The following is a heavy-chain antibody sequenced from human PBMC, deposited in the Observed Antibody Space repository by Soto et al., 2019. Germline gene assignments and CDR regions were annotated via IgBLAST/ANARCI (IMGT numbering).Heavy chain of an antibody. V-gene: IGHV4-31*03. Sequence: PSETLSLTCTVSGGSISSGGYHCNWIRQRPEQGLEWIGYVFYSGSTYYNPSLKSRLSMSVDTSKNQFSLKLRSVTATDTAVYYCARARDSSGLAFDIWGQGTMVTVSS. D-gene: IGHD3-22*01. J-gene: IGHJ3*02. CDR2: VFYSGST. CDR3: ARARDSSGLAFDI. CDR1: GGSISSGGYH.